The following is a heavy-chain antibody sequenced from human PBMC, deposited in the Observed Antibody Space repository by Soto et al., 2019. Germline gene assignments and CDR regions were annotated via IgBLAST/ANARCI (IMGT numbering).Heavy chain of an antibody. D-gene: IGHD2-2*01. V-gene: IGHV1-69*02. CDR2: IIPILGIA. J-gene: IGHJ3*02. CDR3: ASHLVVPAARDDAFDI. CDR1: GGTFSSYT. Sequence: QVQLVQSGAEVKKPGSSVKVSCKASGGTFSSYTISWVRQAPGQGLEWMGRIIPILGIANYAQKFQGRVTITADKSTSPAYMELSSLRSEDTAVYYCASHLVVPAARDDAFDIWGQGTMVTVSS.